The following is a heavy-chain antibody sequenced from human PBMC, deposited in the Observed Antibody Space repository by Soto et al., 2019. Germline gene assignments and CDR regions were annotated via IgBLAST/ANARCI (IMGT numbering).Heavy chain of an antibody. V-gene: IGHV3-21*01. CDR3: ARPKDRTGTTDY. D-gene: IGHD1-7*01. Sequence: TGGSLRLSCAASGFTFSSYSMNCVRQAPGKGLEWVAAISSDSSNIYYADSVKGRFTISRDNSKNTLYLQMNSLRAEDTAVYYCARPKDRTGTTDYWGQGTLVTVSS. CDR2: ISSDSSNI. J-gene: IGHJ4*02. CDR1: GFTFSSYS.